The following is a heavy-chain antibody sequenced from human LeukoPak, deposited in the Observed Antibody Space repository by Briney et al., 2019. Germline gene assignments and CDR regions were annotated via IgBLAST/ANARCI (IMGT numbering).Heavy chain of an antibody. V-gene: IGHV3-21*01. CDR3: ARGGSGSYSDY. J-gene: IGHJ4*02. D-gene: IGHD3-10*01. CDR2: ISSSSSYI. Sequence: GGSLRLSCAASGFTFSSYSMNWVRQAPGKGLEWVSSISSSSSYIYYADSVKGRFTISRDNAKNSLYLQMDSLRAEDTAVYYCARGGSGSYSDYWGQGTLVTVSS. CDR1: GFTFSSYS.